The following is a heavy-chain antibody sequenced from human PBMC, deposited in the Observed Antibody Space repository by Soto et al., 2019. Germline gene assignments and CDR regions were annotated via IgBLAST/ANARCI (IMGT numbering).Heavy chain of an antibody. V-gene: IGHV5-10-1*01. J-gene: IGHJ6*02. CDR1: GYSFTSYW. D-gene: IGHD2-15*01. Sequence: GESLKISCKGSGYSFTSYWISWVRQMPGKGLEWMGRIDPSDSYTNYSPSFQGHVTISADKSISTAYLQWSSLKASDTAMYYCARLPDCSGGSCYPGGGYYYYYGMDVWGQGTTVTVSS. CDR2: IDPSDSYT. CDR3: ARLPDCSGGSCYPGGGYYYYYGMDV.